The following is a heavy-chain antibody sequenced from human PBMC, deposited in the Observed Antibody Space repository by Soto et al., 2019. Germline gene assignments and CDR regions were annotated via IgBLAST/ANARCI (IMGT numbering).Heavy chain of an antibody. J-gene: IGHJ3*02. CDR2: IYPGDSDT. CDR1: GYNFNRYW. CDR3: ARSLVNGTYEAFDI. Sequence: GESLKISCKGSGYNFNRYWIGWVRQIPGKGLEWMGVIYPGDSDTRYSPSLQGQVTISADKSSSAAYLQWSSLQASDTATYYCARSLVNGTYEAFDIWGQGTMVTLSS. V-gene: IGHV5-51*01. D-gene: IGHD6-13*01.